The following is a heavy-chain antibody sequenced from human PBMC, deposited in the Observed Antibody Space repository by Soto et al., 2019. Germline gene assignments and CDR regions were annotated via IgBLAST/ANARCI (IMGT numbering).Heavy chain of an antibody. Sequence: QVQLVESGGGVVQPGRSLRLSCAASGFTFSSYGMHWVRQAPGKGLEWVAVIWYDGSNKYYADSVKGRFTISRDNSKNTLYLQMNSLRAEDTAVYYCAGDIAAAGTGGWFDPWGQGTLVTVSS. CDR1: GFTFSSYG. V-gene: IGHV3-33*01. J-gene: IGHJ5*02. CDR3: AGDIAAAGTGGWFDP. CDR2: IWYDGSNK. D-gene: IGHD6-13*01.